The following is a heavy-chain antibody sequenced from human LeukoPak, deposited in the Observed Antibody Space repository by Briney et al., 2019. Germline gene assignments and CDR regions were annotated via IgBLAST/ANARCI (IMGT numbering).Heavy chain of an antibody. CDR3: AKDQSSGYYDAFDI. CDR2: ISGSGDSN. D-gene: IGHD3-22*01. CDR1: GFAFSSYA. Sequence: TGGSLRLSCAASGFAFSSYAMSWVRQAPGKGLEWVSPISGSGDSNDYPDSVKGRFTISRDNSKNTLYLQMSSLRAEDTAVYYCAKDQSSGYYDAFDIWGEGTMVTASS. V-gene: IGHV3-23*01. J-gene: IGHJ3*02.